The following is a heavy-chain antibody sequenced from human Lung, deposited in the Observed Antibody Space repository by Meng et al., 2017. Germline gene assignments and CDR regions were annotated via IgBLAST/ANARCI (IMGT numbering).Heavy chain of an antibody. V-gene: IGHV1-18*01. Sequence: QVTLMQSGAELKKPGASVNVSCNASGYTFTTYGISWVRQAPGQGLEWMGWISPYNGYTSSIQKFQGRVTMTTDTSTSTAYMELMSLGSDDTAVYYCAILSHCTGGTCYPYDYWGQGTLVTVSS. CDR1: GYTFTTYG. J-gene: IGHJ4*02. CDR3: AILSHCTGGTCYPYDY. CDR2: ISPYNGYT. D-gene: IGHD2-15*01.